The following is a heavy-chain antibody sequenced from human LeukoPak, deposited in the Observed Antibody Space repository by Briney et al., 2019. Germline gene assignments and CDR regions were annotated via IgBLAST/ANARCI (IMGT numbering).Heavy chain of an antibody. CDR2: INHSGST. J-gene: IGHJ6*03. CDR1: GGSFSGYY. D-gene: IGHD3-10*01. V-gene: IGHV4-34*01. Sequence: SETLSLTCAVYGGSFSGYYWSWIRQPPGKGLEWIGEINHSGSTNYNPSLKSRVTISVDTSKNQFSLKLSSVTAADTAVYYCASYFWITMVRGVPPPFYMDVWGKGTTVTISS. CDR3: ASYFWITMVRGVPPPFYMDV.